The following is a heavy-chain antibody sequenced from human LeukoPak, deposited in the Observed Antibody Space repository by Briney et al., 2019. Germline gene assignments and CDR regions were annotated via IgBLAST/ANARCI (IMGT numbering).Heavy chain of an antibody. CDR2: ISYDGSNK. J-gene: IGHJ5*02. V-gene: IGHV3-30*18. CDR1: GFTFSSYG. D-gene: IGHD6-6*01. CDR3: AKGPSIARGGFDP. Sequence: GGSLRLSCAASGFTFSSYGMHWVRQAPGKGLEWVAVISYDGSNKYYADSVKGRFTISRDNSKNTLYLQMNSLRAEDTAVYYCAKGPSIARGGFDPWGQGTLVTVSS.